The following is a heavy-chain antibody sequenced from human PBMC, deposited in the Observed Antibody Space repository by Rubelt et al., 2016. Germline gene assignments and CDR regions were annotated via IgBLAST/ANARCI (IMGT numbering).Heavy chain of an antibody. CDR3: ARVGEVDVHWFDP. CDR2: IYYSGST. V-gene: IGHV4-59*01. CDR1: GGSISSYY. D-gene: IGHD3-3*01. J-gene: IGHJ5*02. Sequence: QVQLQESGPGLVKPSETLSLTCTVSGGSISSYYWSWIRQPPGKGLEWIGYIYYSGSTNYNPSLKSRVNSSVETSKNQVYLKLSSLTAADTAVDYCARVGEVDVHWFDPWGQGTLVTVSS.